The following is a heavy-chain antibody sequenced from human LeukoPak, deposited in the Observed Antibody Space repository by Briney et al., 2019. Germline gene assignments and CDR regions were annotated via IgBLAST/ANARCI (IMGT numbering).Heavy chain of an antibody. V-gene: IGHV1-8*03. D-gene: IGHD3-22*01. CDR3: ARADSKRGRAFDV. CDR2: MNPNSGNT. Sequence: GASVKVSCKASGYTFTSYDINWVRQATGQGLEWMGWMNPNSGNTDYAQKFQGRVTITRNTSISTAYMELSSLTSEDTAVYYCARADSKRGRAFDVWGQGTMVTVSS. J-gene: IGHJ3*01. CDR1: GYTFTSYD.